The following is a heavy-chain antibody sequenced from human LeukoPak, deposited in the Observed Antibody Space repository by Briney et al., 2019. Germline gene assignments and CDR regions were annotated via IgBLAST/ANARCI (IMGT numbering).Heavy chain of an antibody. CDR2: IRSEAYRGTT. J-gene: IGHJ6*02. Sequence: PGGSLRLSCTASGFTFGDRAMSWVRQAPGKGLEWVGFIRSEAYRGTTEYAASVKDRFTISRDDSRSIAYLQMNSLKIEDTAVYFCARGQIRLWLHNGTDVWGQGTTVTVSS. D-gene: IGHD5-12*01. CDR1: GFTFGDRA. CDR3: ARGQIRLWLHNGTDV. V-gene: IGHV3-49*04.